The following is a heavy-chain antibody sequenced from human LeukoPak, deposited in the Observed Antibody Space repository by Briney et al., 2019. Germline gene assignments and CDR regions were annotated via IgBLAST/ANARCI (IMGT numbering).Heavy chain of an antibody. V-gene: IGHV3-7*02. CDR1: GFTFSSYW. CDR2: IKPDGSDK. J-gene: IGHJ3*02. D-gene: IGHD1-1*01. Sequence: PGGSLRLSCAASGFTFSSYWMSWIRQAPGKGLEWVANIKPDGSDKYYADSVKGRFTISRDNAKNSLYLQMNSLRADDTAVYYCARGGHDPGIPFDIWGQGTMVTVSS. CDR3: ARGGHDPGIPFDI.